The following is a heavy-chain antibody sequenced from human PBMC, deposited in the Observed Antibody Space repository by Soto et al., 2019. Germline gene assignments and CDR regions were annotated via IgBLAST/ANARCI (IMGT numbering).Heavy chain of an antibody. CDR1: GFIFTNYA. J-gene: IGHJ3*01. CDR2: IGGRGNSA. D-gene: IGHD5-12*01. CDR3: VREGRGSFDF. V-gene: IGHV3-23*01. Sequence: GGSLRLSCAASGFIFTNYAMNWVRQAPGKGLEWVSVIGGRGNSAYYADSVQGRFTISRDNSKNTLSLQMSSLTADDTAIYYCVREGRGSFDFWGRGTMVTVPS.